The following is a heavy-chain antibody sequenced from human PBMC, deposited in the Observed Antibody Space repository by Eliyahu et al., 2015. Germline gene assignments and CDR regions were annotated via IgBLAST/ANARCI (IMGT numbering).Heavy chain of an antibody. CDR3: ASEGIVNCSSTSCLTFDY. J-gene: IGHJ4*02. CDR2: ISAYNGNT. CDR1: GYTFTSXG. D-gene: IGHD2-2*01. V-gene: IGHV1-18*01. Sequence: QVQLVQSGAEVKKPXASVKVSCKASGYTFTSXGISWVRQAPGQGLEWMGWISAYNGNTNYAQKLQGRVTMTTDTSTSTAYMELRSLRSDDTAVYYCASEGIVNCSSTSCLTFDYWGQGTLVTVSS.